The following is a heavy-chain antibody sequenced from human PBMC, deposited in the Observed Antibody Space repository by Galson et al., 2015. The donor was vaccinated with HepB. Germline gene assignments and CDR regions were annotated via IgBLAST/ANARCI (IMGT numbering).Heavy chain of an antibody. D-gene: IGHD3-3*01. V-gene: IGHV3-15*01. CDR2: IRSKADGGTT. Sequence: SLRLSCAASGFIFSNSWMSWVRQASGKGLEWVGRIRSKADGGTTDYGAPVKGRFTISRDDSKNTLYLQMNSLKTEDTAVYYCTPGYDLWSGSKSRYFDYWGQGTLVTVTS. CDR1: GFIFSNSW. J-gene: IGHJ4*01. CDR3: TPGYDLWSGSKSRYFDY.